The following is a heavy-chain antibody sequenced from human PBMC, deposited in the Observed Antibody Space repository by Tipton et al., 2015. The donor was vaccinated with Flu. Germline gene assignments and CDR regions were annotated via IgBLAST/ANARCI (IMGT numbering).Heavy chain of an antibody. CDR3: AGALNSGREYTFDI. Sequence: TLSLTCTVSGGSISRSYWNWIRQPAGKGREWIGRIYTSGTTNYSPSLRSRVTVSVDTSKNQFSLRLSSVTAADTAVYYCAGALNSGREYTFDIWGRGTVVTVSS. J-gene: IGHJ3*02. D-gene: IGHD1-26*01. CDR1: GGSISRSY. V-gene: IGHV4-4*07. CDR2: IYTSGTT.